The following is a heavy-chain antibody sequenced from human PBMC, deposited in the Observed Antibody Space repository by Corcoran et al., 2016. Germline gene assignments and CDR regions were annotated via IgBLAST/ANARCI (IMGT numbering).Heavy chain of an antibody. CDR1: GGSFSGYY. CDR3: ARGDSHWGSSGWYSDLPLWLYF. J-gene: IGHJ4*02. D-gene: IGHD6-19*01. Sequence: QVQLQQWGAGLLKPSETLSLTCAVYGGSFSGYYWSWIRQPPGKGLEWIGEINHSGSTNYNPSLKSRVTMSVDTSQDQFSLKLSSVTAADTAVYYWARGDSHWGSSGWYSDLPLWLYFWGQGTLVTGSS. CDR2: INHSGST. V-gene: IGHV4-34*01.